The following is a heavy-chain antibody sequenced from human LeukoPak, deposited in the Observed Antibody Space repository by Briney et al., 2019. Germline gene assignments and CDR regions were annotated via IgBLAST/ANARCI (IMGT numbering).Heavy chain of an antibody. Sequence: GASVRVSCKASGYTFTGYYMHWVRQAPGQGLEWMGWINPNSGGTNYAQKLQGRVTMTTDTSTSTAYMELRSLRSDDTAVYYCARIVGYCSGGSCYRDYFDYWGQGTLVTVSS. CDR3: ARIVGYCSGGSCYRDYFDY. CDR1: GYTFTGYY. CDR2: INPNSGGT. D-gene: IGHD2-15*01. J-gene: IGHJ4*02. V-gene: IGHV1-2*02.